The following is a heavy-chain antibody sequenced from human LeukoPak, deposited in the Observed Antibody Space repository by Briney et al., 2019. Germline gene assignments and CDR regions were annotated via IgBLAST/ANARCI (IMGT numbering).Heavy chain of an antibody. Sequence: GGSLRLSCAASGFTFSKYAMSWVRQAPEKGLEWVSAISPSDGNTFYADSVKGRFTISRDNSMNTLSLHMNSLRAEDTALYYCAKDSSVPYGITEWGQGTLVTVSS. D-gene: IGHD4-17*01. CDR3: AKDSSVPYGITE. CDR2: ISPSDGNT. V-gene: IGHV3-23*01. J-gene: IGHJ4*02. CDR1: GFTFSKYA.